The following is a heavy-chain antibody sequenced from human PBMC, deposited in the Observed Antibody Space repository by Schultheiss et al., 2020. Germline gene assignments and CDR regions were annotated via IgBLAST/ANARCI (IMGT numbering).Heavy chain of an antibody. V-gene: IGHV4-34*01. CDR2: INHSGST. CDR3: ARVLRRSVVPAARRGAWFDP. D-gene: IGHD2-2*01. CDR1: GGSFSGYY. Sequence: SETLSLTCAVYGGSFSGYYWSWIRQPPGKGLEWIGEINHSGSTNYNPSLKSRVTISVDTSKNQFSLKLSSVTAADTAVYYCARVLRRSVVPAARRGAWFDPWGQGTLVTVSS. J-gene: IGHJ5*02.